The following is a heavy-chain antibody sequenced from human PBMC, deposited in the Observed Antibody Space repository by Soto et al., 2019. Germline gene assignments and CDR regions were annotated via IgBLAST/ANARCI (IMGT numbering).Heavy chain of an antibody. D-gene: IGHD3-3*01. CDR3: ARERDYDFWTGQTLYYYGMDV. CDR1: GGSISSSGYS. J-gene: IGHJ6*02. V-gene: IGHV4-30-2*01. CDR2: IYHNGST. Sequence: SETLSLTCAVSGGSISSSGYSWSWIRQPPGKGLEWIGYIYHNGSTYYNPSLKSRVTMSIDRSKNQFSLKLSSVTAADTTVYYCARERDYDFWTGQTLYYYGMDVWGQGTPVTVSS.